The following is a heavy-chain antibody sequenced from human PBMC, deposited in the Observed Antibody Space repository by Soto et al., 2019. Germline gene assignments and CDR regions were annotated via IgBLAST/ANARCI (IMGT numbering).Heavy chain of an antibody. V-gene: IGHV4-59*01. CDR3: ARGGTSSRRAVAGYFHY. CDR1: GGSISSYY. D-gene: IGHD1-7*01. Sequence: PSETLSLTCTASGGSISSYYWSWLRQHPGKGLEWIGYIYYSGSTNYSPALKSRVTVSVNTPKTQCSLKLSAVTGADTAVYYCARGGTSSRRAVAGYFHYWGQGIQVTVSS. J-gene: IGHJ1*01. CDR2: IYYSGST.